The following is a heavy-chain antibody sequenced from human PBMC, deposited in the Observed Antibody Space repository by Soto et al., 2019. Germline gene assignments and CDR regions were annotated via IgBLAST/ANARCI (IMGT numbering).Heavy chain of an antibody. D-gene: IGHD6-19*01. Sequence: QPQLQESGPGLVKSSETLSLTCYVSGASFSDNNYYWVWIRQPPGKGLEWVGSFYPNGNTYYTASINSRLTMSVDTSKNQFSLELSSVTAADTADYYCARRAHIAVAPTGGQGTLVTVSS. CDR1: GASFSDNNYY. V-gene: IGHV4-39*01. J-gene: IGHJ4*02. CDR2: FYPNGNT. CDR3: ARRAHIAVAPT.